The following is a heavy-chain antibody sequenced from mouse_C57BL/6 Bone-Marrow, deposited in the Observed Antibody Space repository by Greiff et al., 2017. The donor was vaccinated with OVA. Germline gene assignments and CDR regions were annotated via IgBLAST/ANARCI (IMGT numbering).Heavy chain of an antibody. CDR1: GYAFSSSW. CDR3: SRTGDF. J-gene: IGHJ2*01. D-gene: IGHD4-1*01. V-gene: IGHV1-82*01. CDR2: IYPGDGDT. Sequence: LQQSGPELVKPGASVKISCKASGYAFSSSWMNWVKQRPGKGLEWIGRIYPGDGDTNYNGKFKGKAKLTADKYSSTAYMQLSSLSSYDSAVYFCSRTGDFWGQGTTLTVSS.